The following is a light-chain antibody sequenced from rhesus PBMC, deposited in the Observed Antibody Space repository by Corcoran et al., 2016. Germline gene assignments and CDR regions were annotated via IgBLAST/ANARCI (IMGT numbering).Light chain of an antibody. J-gene: IGKJ4*01. CDR3: QHSYGTPLT. V-gene: IGKV1-74*01. CDR2: KES. CDR1: ENVNNY. Sequence: DIQMTQSPSSLSASVGDRVTITCRASENVNNYLHWYQQKPGKAPKLLIYKESTLQSGVPSRFSGSGSGTDFTLTISSLQPEDFATYYCQHSYGTPLTFGGGTKVELK.